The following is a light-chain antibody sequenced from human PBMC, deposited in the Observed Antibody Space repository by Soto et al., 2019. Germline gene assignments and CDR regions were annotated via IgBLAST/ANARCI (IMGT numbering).Light chain of an antibody. CDR1: SGDVGGYNL. J-gene: IGLJ1*01. CDR3: CSYAGNSEV. V-gene: IGLV2-23*02. Sequence: QSALTQPASVSGSPGQSITIPCTGTSGDVGGYNLVSWCQQHPGKAPKLMIYEVTERPSGVSNRFSGSKSGNTASLTISGPQPDDEADYYCCSYAGNSEVFGTGTKLTVL. CDR2: EVT.